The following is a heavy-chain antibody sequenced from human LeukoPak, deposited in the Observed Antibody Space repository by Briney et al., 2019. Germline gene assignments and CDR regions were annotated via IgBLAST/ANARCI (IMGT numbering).Heavy chain of an antibody. CDR1: GFTFDDYA. CDR2: ISWNSGSI. D-gene: IGHD3-9*01. J-gene: IGHJ3*02. CDR3: AKDMSTGPDYDILAGGGDAFDI. Sequence: GGSLRLSCAASGFTFDDYAMHWVQQAPGKGLEWVSGISWNSGSIGYADSVKGRFTISRDKAKNSLYLQMNSLRAEETALYYCAKDMSTGPDYDILAGGGDAFDIWGQGTMVTVSS. V-gene: IGHV3-9*01.